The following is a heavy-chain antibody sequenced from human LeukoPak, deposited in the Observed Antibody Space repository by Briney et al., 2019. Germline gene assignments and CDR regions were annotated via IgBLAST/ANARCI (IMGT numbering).Heavy chain of an antibody. V-gene: IGHV3-23*01. CDR3: AKGMRWELPLAY. Sequence: GGSQRLSCAASGFSFSSFAMSWVRQAPGKGLEWVSAISGSGGDSTYYADSVKGRFTISRDNSKNTLYLQMNSLRAEETAVYYCAKGMRWELPLAYWGQGTLVTVSS. CDR1: GFSFSSFA. J-gene: IGHJ4*02. CDR2: ISGSGGDST. D-gene: IGHD2-15*01.